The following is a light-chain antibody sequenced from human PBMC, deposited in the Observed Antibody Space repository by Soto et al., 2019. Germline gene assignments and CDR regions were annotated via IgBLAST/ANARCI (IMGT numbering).Light chain of an antibody. Sequence: QSARTQPASVSGSPGQSIAISCTGTSSDVGGYNYVSWYQQLPGKAPKLLISEVSNRPSGVSHRFSGSKSGNTASLTISGLQAEDEADYYCSSYRTGGPFVFGTGPKVTVL. CDR3: SSYRTGGPFV. CDR2: EVS. J-gene: IGLJ1*01. V-gene: IGLV2-14*01. CDR1: SSDVGGYNY.